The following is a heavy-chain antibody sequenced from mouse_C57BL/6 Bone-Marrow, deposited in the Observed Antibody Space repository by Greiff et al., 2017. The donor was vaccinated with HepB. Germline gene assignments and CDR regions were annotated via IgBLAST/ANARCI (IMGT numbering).Heavy chain of an antibody. CDR2: IVPENGDT. J-gene: IGHJ2*01. CDR1: GFNIKDDY. Sequence: EVQLQQSGAELVRPGASVKLSCTASGFNIKDDYMHWVKQRPEQGLEWIGWIVPENGDTEYASKFQGKATITADTSSNTAYLQLSSLTSEDTAVYYCTTTTAPEDYWGQGTTLTVSS. D-gene: IGHD1-2*01. V-gene: IGHV14-4*01. CDR3: TTTTAPEDY.